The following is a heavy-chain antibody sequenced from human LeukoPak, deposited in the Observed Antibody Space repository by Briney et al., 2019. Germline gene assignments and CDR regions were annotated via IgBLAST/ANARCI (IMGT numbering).Heavy chain of an antibody. V-gene: IGHV3-49*04. CDR1: GFTFGDYA. J-gene: IGHJ4*02. CDR3: TRAGRYYYGSGGYLW. CDR2: IRSKAYGGTT. Sequence: PGGSLRLSCTASGFTFGDYAMSWVRQAPGKGLEWVGFIRSKAYGGTTEYAASVKGRFTISRDDSKSIAYLQMNSLKTEDTAVYYCTRAGRYYYGSGGYLWWGQGTLVTVSS. D-gene: IGHD3-10*01.